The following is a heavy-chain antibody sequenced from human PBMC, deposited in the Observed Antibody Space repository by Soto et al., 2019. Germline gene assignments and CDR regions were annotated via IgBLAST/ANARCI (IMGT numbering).Heavy chain of an antibody. CDR3: ARVTGTPGGSG. J-gene: IGHJ4*02. Sequence: GRSLRLSCAASAFTLSSYSMNWVRQAPGKGLEWVSSISSSSSYIYYADSVKGRFTISRDNAKNSLYLQMNSLRAEDTAVYYCARVTGTPGGSGWGQGTLVTVSS. CDR2: ISSSSSYI. D-gene: IGHD1-20*01. CDR1: AFTLSSYS. V-gene: IGHV3-21*01.